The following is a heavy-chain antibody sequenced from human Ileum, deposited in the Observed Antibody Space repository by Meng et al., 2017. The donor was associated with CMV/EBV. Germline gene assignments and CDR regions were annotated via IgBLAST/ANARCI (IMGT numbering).Heavy chain of an antibody. Sequence: SETLSLTCTVSGVSVSNGYYYWSWIRQPPGKGLEWIGYISNSGTTNYNPSLKSRVTISVDTSKNLFSLSLISVTAADTALYYCARVRGGLGPGATTNWFDPWGQGTQVTVSS. V-gene: IGHV4-61*01. J-gene: IGHJ5*02. D-gene: IGHD3-16*01. CDR2: ISNSGTT. CDR3: ARVRGGLGPGATTNWFDP. CDR1: GVSVSNGYYY.